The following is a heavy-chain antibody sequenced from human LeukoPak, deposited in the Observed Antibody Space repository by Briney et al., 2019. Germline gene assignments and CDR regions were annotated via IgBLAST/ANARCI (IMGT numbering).Heavy chain of an antibody. Sequence: ASVTVSFKSSGYTCTDYYLHWGRQRHGQGFEREWIINPNSGDTNYAQKLQGRVTMTRDTSIRTAHMEMSTLRSDATAVYYCARANFLYCSSTTCLFDYWGQGTLVTVSS. CDR3: ARANFLYCSSTTCLFDY. CDR2: INPNSGDT. D-gene: IGHD2-2*01. CDR1: GYTCTDYY. J-gene: IGHJ4*02. V-gene: IGHV1-2*02.